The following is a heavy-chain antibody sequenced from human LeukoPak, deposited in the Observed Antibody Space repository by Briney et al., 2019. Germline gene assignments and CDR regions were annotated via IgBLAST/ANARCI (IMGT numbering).Heavy chain of an antibody. Sequence: GESLKISCKGSGYSFTDYRIGWVRQMPGEGLQWMGIIYPDDSDIRYSPSFQGQVTISADKSIITAYLQWSSLKASDTAIYYCARHGRGSRSPNAFDIWGQGTMVTVSS. CDR3: ARHGRGSRSPNAFDI. CDR2: IYPDDSDI. D-gene: IGHD3-10*01. V-gene: IGHV5-51*01. J-gene: IGHJ3*02. CDR1: GYSFTDYR.